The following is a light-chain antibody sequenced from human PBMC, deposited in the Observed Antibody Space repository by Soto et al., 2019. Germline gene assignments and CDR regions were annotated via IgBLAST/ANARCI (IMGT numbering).Light chain of an antibody. J-gene: IGKJ1*01. CDR1: QSLRRR. CDR2: DAS. Sequence: DIQMIQSPSPLSSSLGERVTITCRASQSLRRRLAWYQQKPGKAPKLLINDASSLKSGVPAGFSGSGSGTHFTLTISSLQPDDFAIYFCHQYSCYPWTFGQGPRVEIK. CDR3: HQYSCYPWT. V-gene: IGKV1-5*01.